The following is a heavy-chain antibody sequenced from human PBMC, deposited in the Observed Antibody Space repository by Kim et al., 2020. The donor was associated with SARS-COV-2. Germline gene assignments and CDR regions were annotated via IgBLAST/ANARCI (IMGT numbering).Heavy chain of an antibody. V-gene: IGHV3-23*01. J-gene: IGHJ5*02. D-gene: IGHD6-13*01. CDR1: GFTFSSLA. CDR3: AKDPRSSSSFNP. CDR2: ISYHGSGT. Sequence: GGSLRLSCAASGFTFSSLAMTWVRQAPGKGLEWVSAISYHGSGTYYADSVKGRFTISRDNYKNTMYLQMNFLRAEDTAVYYCAKDPRSSSSFNPWGQGT.